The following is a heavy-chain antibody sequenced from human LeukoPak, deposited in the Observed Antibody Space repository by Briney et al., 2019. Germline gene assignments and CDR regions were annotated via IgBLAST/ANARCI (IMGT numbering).Heavy chain of an antibody. CDR1: GFTFSSYA. CDR3: TRGPIQLWLYYGMDV. V-gene: IGHV3-30-3*01. D-gene: IGHD5-18*01. Sequence: GGSLRLSCAASGFTFSSYAMHWVRQAPGKGLEWVAVISYDGSNKYYADSVKGRFTISRDNSKNTLYLQMNSLRAEDTAVYYCTRGPIQLWLYYGMDVWGQGTTVIVSS. CDR2: ISYDGSNK. J-gene: IGHJ6*02.